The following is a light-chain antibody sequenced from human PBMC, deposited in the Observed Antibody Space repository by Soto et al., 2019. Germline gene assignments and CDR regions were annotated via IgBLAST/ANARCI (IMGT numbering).Light chain of an antibody. V-gene: IGLV2-23*03. J-gene: IGLJ1*01. CDR1: SSDVGGYNL. CDR2: EGS. CDR3: CSYAGYSTFV. Sequence: SALTQPASVSGSPGQSITFSCTGTSSDVGGYNLVSWYQQHPGKAPKVIISEGSKRPSGVSSRFSGSKSGNTASLTISGLQAEDEADYYCCSYAGYSTFVFGSGTKVTVL.